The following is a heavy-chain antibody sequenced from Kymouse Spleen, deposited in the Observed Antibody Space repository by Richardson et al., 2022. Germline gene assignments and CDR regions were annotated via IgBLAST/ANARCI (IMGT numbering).Heavy chain of an antibody. CDR3: ARGSEDLLLWFGSFPIGGMDV. CDR2: MNPNSGNT. Sequence: QVQLVQSGAEVKKPGASVKVSCKASGYTFTSYDINWVRQATGQGLEWMGWMNPNSGNTGYAQKFQGRVTMTRNTSISTAYMELSSLRSEDTAVYYCARGSEDLLLWFGSFPIGGMDVWGQGTTVTVSS. J-gene: IGHJ6*02. D-gene: IGHD3-10*01. V-gene: IGHV1-8*01. CDR1: GYTFTSYD.